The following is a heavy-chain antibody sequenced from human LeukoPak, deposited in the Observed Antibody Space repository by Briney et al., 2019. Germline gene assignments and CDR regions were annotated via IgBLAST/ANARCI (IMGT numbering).Heavy chain of an antibody. CDR2: IYPTDSDI. D-gene: IGHD1-26*01. J-gene: IGHJ4*02. V-gene: IGHV5-51*01. CDR1: GYSFTSYW. Sequence: GESLKISCKGSGYSFTSYWIGWARQIPGKGPEWMGIIYPTDSDIRYSPSFQGQVTISADKSISTAYVQWSSLKASDTAMYYCARASSVGSTARLDYWGQGTLVTVSS. CDR3: ARASSVGSTARLDY.